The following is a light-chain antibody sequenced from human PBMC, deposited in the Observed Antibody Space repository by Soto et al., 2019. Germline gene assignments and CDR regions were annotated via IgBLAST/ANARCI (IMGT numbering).Light chain of an antibody. J-gene: IGLJ3*02. V-gene: IGLV2-14*01. CDR2: EVS. Sequence: QSALTQPASVSASPGQSITISCAGTSSDVGGYNYVSWYQQYPGKAPKLMIYEVSNRPSGVSNRFSGSKSGNTASLTISGLQAEDEADYYCNSYTSSSTWVFCGGTKLTVL. CDR1: SSDVGGYNY. CDR3: NSYTSSSTWV.